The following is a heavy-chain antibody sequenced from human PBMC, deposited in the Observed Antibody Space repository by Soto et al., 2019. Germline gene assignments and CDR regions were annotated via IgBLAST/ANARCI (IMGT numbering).Heavy chain of an antibody. CDR1: GGTFSSYA. CDR3: AREEGVAAAGTGNWFDP. CDR2: IIPIFGTA. V-gene: IGHV1-69*01. D-gene: IGHD6-13*01. J-gene: IGHJ5*02. Sequence: QVQLVQSGAEVKKPGSSVKVSCKASGGTFSSYAISWVRQAPGQGLEWMGGIIPIFGTANYAQKFQGRVTITAEESTSTAYMELSSLRSEDTAVYYCAREEGVAAAGTGNWFDPWGQGTLVTVSS.